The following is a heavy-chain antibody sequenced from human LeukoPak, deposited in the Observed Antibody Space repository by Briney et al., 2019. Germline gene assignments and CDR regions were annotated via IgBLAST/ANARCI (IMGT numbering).Heavy chain of an antibody. CDR1: GFTFSDYY. CDR2: ISSSGSTI. D-gene: IGHD6-13*01. J-gene: IGHJ4*02. CDR3: AAVASSWYPFDY. V-gene: IGHV3-11*01. Sequence: GGSLRLSCAASGFTFSDYYMSWIRQAPGKGLECVSYISSSGSTIYYADSVKGRFTISRDNAKNSLYLQMNSLRAEDTAVYYCAAVASSWYPFDYWGQGTLVTVSS.